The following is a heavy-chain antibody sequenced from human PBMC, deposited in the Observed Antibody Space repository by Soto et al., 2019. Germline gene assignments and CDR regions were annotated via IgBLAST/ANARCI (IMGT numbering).Heavy chain of an antibody. J-gene: IGHJ2*01. CDR3: ARDMGTYYYDGSGYYSYWYFDL. CDR1: GGSISSYY. CDR2: IYYSGST. V-gene: IGHV4-59*01. Sequence: QVQLQESGPGLVKPSETLSLTCTVSGGSISSYYWSCIRQPPGKGLEWIGYIYYSGSTNYNPSLKSRVTISVDTSKNQFSLKLSSVTAADTAVYYCARDMGTYYYDGSGYYSYWYFDLWGRGTLVTVSS. D-gene: IGHD3-22*01.